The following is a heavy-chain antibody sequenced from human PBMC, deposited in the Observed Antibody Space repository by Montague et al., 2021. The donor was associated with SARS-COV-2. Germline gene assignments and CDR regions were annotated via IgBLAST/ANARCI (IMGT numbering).Heavy chain of an antibody. V-gene: IGHV4-61*01. CDR2: IYDSGST. J-gene: IGHJ5*02. CDR3: VKGSGYP. D-gene: IGHD3-22*01. CDR1: GDSVISDKYY. Sequence: SETLSLTCTVTGDSVISDKYYWSWIRQSPGKGLEWIGFIYDSGSTSYNPSLHSRVTITIDTSKNQFSLNLMSVTPADTAVYYCVKGSGYPWGRGTLVTVSS.